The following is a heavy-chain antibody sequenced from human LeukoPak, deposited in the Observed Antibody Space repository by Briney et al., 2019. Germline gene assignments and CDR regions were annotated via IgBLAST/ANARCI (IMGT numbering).Heavy chain of an antibody. V-gene: IGHV3-20*04. CDR3: ARDLRLTYYYYMDV. CDR2: INWNGGST. D-gene: IGHD3-16*01. Sequence: GGSLRLSCAASGFTFDDYGMSWGRQAPGKGLEWVSGINWNGGSTGYADSVKGRFTISRDNAKNSLYLQMNSLRAEDTALYYCARDLRLTYYYYMDVWGKGTTVTVSS. J-gene: IGHJ6*03. CDR1: GFTFDDYG.